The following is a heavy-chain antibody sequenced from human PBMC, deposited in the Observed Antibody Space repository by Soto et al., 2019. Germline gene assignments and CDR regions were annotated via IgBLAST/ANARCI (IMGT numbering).Heavy chain of an antibody. J-gene: IGHJ4*02. Sequence: SENLSLTCTVSGGSISSGGYYWSWIRQHPGKGLEWIGYIYYSGCAYYNPSLQSRVVISVDTSKNQVSLNLNSVKVEDTAVYVCAWGTVAYKNGFWGLGTLVTVSS. D-gene: IGHD2-8*01. CDR2: IYYSGCA. CDR3: AWGTVAYKNGF. CDR1: GGSISSGGYY. V-gene: IGHV4-31*03.